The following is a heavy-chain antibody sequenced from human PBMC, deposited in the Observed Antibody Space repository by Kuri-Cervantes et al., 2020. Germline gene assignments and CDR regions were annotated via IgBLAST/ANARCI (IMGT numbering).Heavy chain of an antibody. CDR1: GFTFSSYG. Sequence: GESLKISCAASGFTFSSYGMHWVRQAPGKGLEWVAVIWYDGSNKYYADSVKGRFTISRDNSKNTLYLQMNSLKAEDTAVYYCARDRAELRYFDWSRMDYYYYYGMDVWGQGTTVTVSS. CDR2: IWYDGSNK. D-gene: IGHD3-9*01. V-gene: IGHV3-33*01. CDR3: ARDRAELRYFDWSRMDYYYYYGMDV. J-gene: IGHJ6*02.